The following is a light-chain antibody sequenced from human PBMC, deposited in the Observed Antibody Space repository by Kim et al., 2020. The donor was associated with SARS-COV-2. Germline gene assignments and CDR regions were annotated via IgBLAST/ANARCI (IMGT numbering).Light chain of an antibody. V-gene: IGKV1-6*02. CDR3: LQDYNYPWA. J-gene: IGKJ1*01. Sequence: ASVGDTVSITCRASQDIRKELGWYQQRPGQAPNLLIYAASTLQSGVPSRLSGSGSGTNFTLTISSLQPGDIATYYCLQDYNYPWAFGQGTKVDIK. CDR1: QDIRKE. CDR2: AAS.